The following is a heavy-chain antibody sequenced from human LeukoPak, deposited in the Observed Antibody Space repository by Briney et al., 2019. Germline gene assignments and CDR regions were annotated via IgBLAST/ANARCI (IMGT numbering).Heavy chain of an antibody. D-gene: IGHD1-26*01. J-gene: IGHJ6*02. CDR1: GGSFSGYY. Sequence: SETLSLTCAVYGGSFSGYYWSWIRQPPGMGLEWIGEINHSGSTNYNPSLKSRVTISVDTSKNQFSLKLSSVTAADTAVYYCARGVRAPSYGMDVWGQGTTVTVSS. CDR2: INHSGST. CDR3: ARGVRAPSYGMDV. V-gene: IGHV4-34*01.